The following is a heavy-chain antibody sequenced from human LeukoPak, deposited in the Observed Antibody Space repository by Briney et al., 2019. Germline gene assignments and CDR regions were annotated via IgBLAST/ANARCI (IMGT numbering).Heavy chain of an antibody. Sequence: GESLKISGKGSGYSFTNYWIAWVRQMPGKGLEWMGIIYPGDSDTRYSPSFQGEVTISADRPITTAYLQWRSLKASDTAIYYCARQRRAGYTSDGSDIWGEGTKVTVSS. CDR2: IYPGDSDT. V-gene: IGHV5-51*01. D-gene: IGHD5-24*01. J-gene: IGHJ3*02. CDR3: ARQRRAGYTSDGSDI. CDR1: GYSFTNYW.